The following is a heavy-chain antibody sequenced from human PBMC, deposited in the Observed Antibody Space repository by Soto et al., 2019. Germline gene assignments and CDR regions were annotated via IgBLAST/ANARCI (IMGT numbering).Heavy chain of an antibody. V-gene: IGHV4-30-4*01. CDR1: GGSISSGDYY. Sequence: SESLSLTCTVSGGSISSGDYYWSRIRQPPGKGLEWIGYIYYSGSTYYNPSLKSRVTISVDTSNDQFSLKLSLLTAADTADYYCAVVHLTNERFVFIPYFDYWGQGTPVTVSS. CDR3: AVVHLTNERFVFIPYFDY. CDR2: IYYSGST. D-gene: IGHD2-2*01. J-gene: IGHJ4*02.